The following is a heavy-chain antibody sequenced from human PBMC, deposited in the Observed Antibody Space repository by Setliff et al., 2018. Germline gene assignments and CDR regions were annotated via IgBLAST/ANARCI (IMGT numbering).Heavy chain of an antibody. CDR3: AREVGTSTSSDAFDV. J-gene: IGHJ3*01. CDR1: GDYISSGDYF. D-gene: IGHD1-26*01. Sequence: SETLSLTCTVSGDYISSGDYFWSWIRQPPGKGLEWIAYIYHSGSAYYNPSLKSRVTMSVDTSKNQFSLHLTSATAADTAVYYCAREVGTSTSSDAFDVWGQGMMVTVSS. V-gene: IGHV4-30-4*08. CDR2: IYHSGSA.